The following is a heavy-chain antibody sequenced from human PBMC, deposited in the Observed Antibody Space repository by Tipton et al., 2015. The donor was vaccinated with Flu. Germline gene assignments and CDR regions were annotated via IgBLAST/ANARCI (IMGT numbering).Heavy chain of an antibody. V-gene: IGHV4-4*07. CDR2: MYTRGRT. CDR1: GGSISSYY. Sequence: TLSLTCTVSGGSISSYYWSWIRQPAGKGLEWIGRMYTRGRTNYNPSLKSRFTMSVDTSKNQFSLKLSSVTAADTAVYYCAREYSSDYYYFMDAWGKGTTVTVSS. D-gene: IGHD4-11*01. CDR3: AREYSSDYYYFMDA. J-gene: IGHJ6*03.